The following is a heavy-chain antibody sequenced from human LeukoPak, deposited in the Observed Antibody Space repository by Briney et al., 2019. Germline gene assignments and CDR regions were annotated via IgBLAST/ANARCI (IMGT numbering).Heavy chain of an antibody. Sequence: PGGSLRLSCAASGFTFSNTWMNWVRQAPGKGLEWVGRIAAKGDGGTTDYAAPVKGRFTISRDDSKNTLYLQMNSLKTEDTAVYYCTTVRTYWGQGTLATVSS. V-gene: IGHV3-15*04. CDR1: GFTFSNTW. CDR3: TTVRTY. CDR2: IAAKGDGGTT. J-gene: IGHJ4*02. D-gene: IGHD4-17*01.